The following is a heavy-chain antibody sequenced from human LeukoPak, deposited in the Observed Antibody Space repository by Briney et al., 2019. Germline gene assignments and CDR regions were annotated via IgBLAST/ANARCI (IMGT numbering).Heavy chain of an antibody. V-gene: IGHV4-61*02. CDR3: ARDSGFMVRGVIIDPPCFDY. CDR2: IYTSGST. J-gene: IGHJ4*02. CDR1: YGSISDISYY. D-gene: IGHD3-10*01. Sequence: PSETLSLTCTVSYGSISDISYYWGWIRQPPGKGLEWIGRIYTSGSTNYNPSPKSRVTISVDTSKNQFSLKLSSVTAADTAVYYCARDSGFMVRGVIIDPPCFDYWGQGTLVTVSS.